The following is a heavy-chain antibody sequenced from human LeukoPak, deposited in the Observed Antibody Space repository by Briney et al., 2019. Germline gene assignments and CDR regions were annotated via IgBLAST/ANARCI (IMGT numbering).Heavy chain of an antibody. J-gene: IGHJ6*02. Sequence: ASVKVSCKASGYTFTAYGIIWVRQAPGQGLEWMEWIGPHSGNTKYAQKFQGRVTMTTETSTSTAYMELRSLRSDDTAVYYCARGDYFGSGTPRPLDYGMDVWGQGTTVTVSS. CDR2: IGPHSGNT. D-gene: IGHD3-10*01. CDR3: ARGDYFGSGTPRPLDYGMDV. CDR1: GYTFTAYG. V-gene: IGHV1-18*01.